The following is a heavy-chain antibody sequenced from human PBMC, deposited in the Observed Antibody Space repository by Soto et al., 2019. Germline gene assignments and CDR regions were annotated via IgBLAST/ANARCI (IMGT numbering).Heavy chain of an antibody. D-gene: IGHD3-3*01. V-gene: IGHV5-51*01. Sequence: GESLKISCKASGYSFTSYWIGWVRQMPGKGLELMGFMYPGDSDTRYSPSFQGQVTISADKSISTAYLQWSSLKATDTAMYYCARHAYDFWSGHPNPRYYYGMDVWGQGTTVTVSS. J-gene: IGHJ6*02. CDR2: MYPGDSDT. CDR1: GYSFTSYW. CDR3: ARHAYDFWSGHPNPRYYYGMDV.